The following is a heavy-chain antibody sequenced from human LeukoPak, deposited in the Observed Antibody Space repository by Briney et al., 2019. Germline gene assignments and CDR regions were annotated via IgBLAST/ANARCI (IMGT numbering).Heavy chain of an antibody. J-gene: IGHJ4*02. V-gene: IGHV4-4*07. D-gene: IGHD6-19*01. CDR3: ASGVQSAVAGIYYFDY. Sequence: SETLSLTCTVSGGSISSYYWSWIRQPAGKGLEWIGRIYTSGSTNYNPSLKSRVTMSVDTSKNQFSLKLSSVTAADTAVYYCASGVQSAVAGIYYFDYWGQGTLVTVSS. CDR2: IYTSGST. CDR1: GGSISSYY.